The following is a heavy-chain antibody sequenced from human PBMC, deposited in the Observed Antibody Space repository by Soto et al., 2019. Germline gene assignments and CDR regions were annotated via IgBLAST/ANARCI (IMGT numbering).Heavy chain of an antibody. CDR1: GGSIRSGGNL. D-gene: IGHD1-26*01. CDR3: ARTSGGTTSDF. CDR2: ISYSGDT. V-gene: IGHV4-31*03. Sequence: QVQLQESGPGVVKPSQTLSLTCTVSGGSIRSGGNLWSWIRQRPGKGLEWIGYISYSGDTYFNPSLKTRVSISADTSNNYFSLRLRSVTAADTAVYYCARTSGGTTSDFWGQGTLVAVSS. J-gene: IGHJ4*02.